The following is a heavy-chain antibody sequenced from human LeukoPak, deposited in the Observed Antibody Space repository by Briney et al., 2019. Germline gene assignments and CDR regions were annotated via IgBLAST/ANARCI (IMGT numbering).Heavy chain of an antibody. CDR1: GFNVSSNY. V-gene: IGHV3-53*01. CDR3: ASLTSYYYGMDV. Sequence: GGSLRLSCAASGFNVSSNYMSWVRQAPGKGLEWVSVIYSGGSTYYADSVKGRFTISRDNSKNTLYLQMNSLRAEDTAVYYCASLTSYYYGMDVWGQGTTVTVSS. D-gene: IGHD4-11*01. J-gene: IGHJ6*02. CDR2: IYSGGST.